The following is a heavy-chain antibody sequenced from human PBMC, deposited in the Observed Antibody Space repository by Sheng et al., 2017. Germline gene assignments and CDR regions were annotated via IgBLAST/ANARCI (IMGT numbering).Heavy chain of an antibody. CDR1: GYSISSGYY. CDR2: IYHSGST. J-gene: IGHJ4*02. Sequence: QVQLQESGPGLVKPSETLSLTCTVSGYSISSGYYWGWIRQPPGKGLEWIGSIYHSGSTYYNPSLKSRVTISVDTSKNQFSLKLSSVTAADTAVYYCARDYRELVKHSFDYWGQGTLVHRLL. CDR3: ARDYRELVKHSFDY. V-gene: IGHV4-38-2*02. D-gene: IGHD6-6*01.